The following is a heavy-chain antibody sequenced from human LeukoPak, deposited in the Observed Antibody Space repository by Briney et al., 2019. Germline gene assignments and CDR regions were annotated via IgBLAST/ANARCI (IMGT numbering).Heavy chain of an antibody. V-gene: IGHV3-74*01. J-gene: IGHJ4*02. D-gene: IGHD3-22*01. CDR3: AREGGYYDSSGYYS. Sequence: GGSLRLSCAASGFTFSSYWMHLVRQAPRKGLVWVSRINSDGSSTSYADSVKGRFTISRDNAKNTLYLQMNSLRAEDTAVYYCAREGGYYDSSGYYSWGQGTLVTVSS. CDR1: GFTFSSYW. CDR2: INSDGSST.